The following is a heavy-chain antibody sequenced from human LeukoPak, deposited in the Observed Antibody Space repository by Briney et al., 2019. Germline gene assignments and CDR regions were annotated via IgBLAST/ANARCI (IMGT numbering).Heavy chain of an antibody. CDR2: INPSRGST. J-gene: IGHJ4*02. CDR1: GYTFTSYY. Sequence: ASVKVSCKASGYTFTSYYMYWVRQAPGQGLEWMGIINPSRGSTNYAQKFQGRVTMTRDMSTSTVYMELSSLRPEDTAVYYCARGGHVRVYDSSAYYGHEWGQGTLVTVSS. D-gene: IGHD3-22*01. V-gene: IGHV1-46*01. CDR3: ARGGHVRVYDSSAYYGHE.